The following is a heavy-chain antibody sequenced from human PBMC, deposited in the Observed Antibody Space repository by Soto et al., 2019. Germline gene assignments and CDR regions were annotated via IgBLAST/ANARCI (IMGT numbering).Heavy chain of an antibody. Sequence: SVKVSCKASGGTFSSYTISWVRQAPGQGLEWMGRIIPTLGIANYAQKFQGRVTITADKSTSTAYMELSSLRSEDRAVYYCVNTLRYLDPDAFDIWGQGTMVTV. J-gene: IGHJ3*02. CDR3: VNTLRYLDPDAFDI. CDR2: IIPTLGIA. CDR1: GGTFSSYT. V-gene: IGHV1-69*02. D-gene: IGHD3-9*01.